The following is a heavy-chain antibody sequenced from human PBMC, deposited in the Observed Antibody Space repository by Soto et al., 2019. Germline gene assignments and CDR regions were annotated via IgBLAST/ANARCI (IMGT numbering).Heavy chain of an antibody. D-gene: IGHD2-8*01. CDR1: GGSISSGGYY. V-gene: IGHV4-31*03. J-gene: IGHJ6*02. CDR3: AREGVNYYYGMDV. CDR2: IYYSGST. Sequence: PSETLSLTCTVSGGSISSGGYYWSWIRQHPGKGLEWIGYIYYSGSTYYNPSLKSRVTISVDTSKNQFSLKLSSVTAADTAVYYCAREGVNYYYGMDVWGQGTTVTVS.